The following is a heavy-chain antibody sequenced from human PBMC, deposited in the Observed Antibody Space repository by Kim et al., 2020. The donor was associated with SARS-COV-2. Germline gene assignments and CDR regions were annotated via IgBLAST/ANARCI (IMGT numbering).Heavy chain of an antibody. CDR2: ISSSGGTI. CDR1: GFTFSDYY. V-gene: IGHV3-11*01. D-gene: IGHD3-22*01. J-gene: IGHJ4*02. CDR3: ARDDSRPYSVTHY. Sequence: GGSLRLSCAASGFTFSDYYMSWIRQAPGKGLEWVSYISSSGGTIYYADSVKGRFTISRDNAKNSLYLQMNSLRAEDTAVYYCARDDSRPYSVTHYWGQGTLFTVSS.